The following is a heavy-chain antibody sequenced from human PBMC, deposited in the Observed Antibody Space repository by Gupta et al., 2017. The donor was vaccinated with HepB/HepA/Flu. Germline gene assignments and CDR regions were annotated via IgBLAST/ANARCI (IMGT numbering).Heavy chain of an antibody. CDR1: GFAFRDYA. CDR3: SRGGVLVEAAADLDH. Sequence: EVQLVESGGGLVQPGRSLRLSCTASGFAFRDYALTWVRQAPGKGLEWIGFIRIKGYGATAEYAASGKGRVTISRDDSKSIAYLQMNSLKTADTAVYYCSRGGVLVEAAADLDHGGQGTLVTVSS. V-gene: IGHV3-49*04. J-gene: IGHJ4*02. D-gene: IGHD6-13*01. CDR2: IRIKGYGATA.